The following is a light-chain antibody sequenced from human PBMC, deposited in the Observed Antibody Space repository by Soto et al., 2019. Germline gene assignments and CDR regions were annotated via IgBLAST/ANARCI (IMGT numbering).Light chain of an antibody. J-gene: IGKJ2*01. CDR1: QGISNY. Sequence: DIQMTQSPSSLSASVGDRVTITCRASQGISNYLAWYQQKPGKVPKLLIYAASTLESGVPSRFSGSGSATDFTLAISSLQPEDVATYYGQKYNSRYIFGHGTKLEIK. V-gene: IGKV1-27*01. CDR3: QKYNSRYI. CDR2: AAS.